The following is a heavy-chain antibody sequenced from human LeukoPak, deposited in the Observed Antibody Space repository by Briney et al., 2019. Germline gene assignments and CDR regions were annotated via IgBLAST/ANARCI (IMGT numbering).Heavy chain of an antibody. CDR2: ISGSGGST. CDR1: GFTFSSYE. V-gene: IGHV3-23*01. J-gene: IGHJ6*03. Sequence: QAGGSLRLSCAASGFTFSSYEMNWVRQAPGKGLECVSAISGSGGSTYYADSVKGRFTISRDNSKNTLYLQMNSLRAGDTAVYYCARGGSGSRRNYYYYYMDVWGKGTTVTVSS. CDR3: ARGGSGSRRNYYYYYMDV. D-gene: IGHD3-10*01.